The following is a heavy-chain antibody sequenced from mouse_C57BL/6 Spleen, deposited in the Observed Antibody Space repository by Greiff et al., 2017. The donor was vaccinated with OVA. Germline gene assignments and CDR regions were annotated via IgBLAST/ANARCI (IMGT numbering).Heavy chain of an antibody. CDR2: IHPTSGST. J-gene: IGHJ2*01. V-gene: IGHV1-64*01. CDR3: ARNPLCYWYFDY. CDR1: GYTFTSYW. Sequence: QVQLQQSGAELVKPGASVELSCKASGYTFTSYWMHWVKQRPGQGLEWIGMIHPTSGSTNYNEKFKSKATLTVDKSSSTAYMQLSSLTSEDSAVYYCARNPLCYWYFDYWGQGTTLTVSS. D-gene: IGHD6-1*01.